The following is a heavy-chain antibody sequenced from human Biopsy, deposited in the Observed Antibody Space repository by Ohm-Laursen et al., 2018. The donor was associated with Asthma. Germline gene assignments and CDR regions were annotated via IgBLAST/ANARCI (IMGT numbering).Heavy chain of an antibody. CDR2: IMTVFGTT. D-gene: IGHD6-19*01. J-gene: IGHJ6*02. CDR1: GGTFSNFA. CDR3: ARCQVGYSSGWSLLLKKIYYSGMDV. V-gene: IGHV1-69*01. Sequence: VSRKAPGGTFSNFAISWVRQAPGQGLEWLGGIMTVFGTTNYAQKFQGRVTITADESTSTAYMEVTSLRSEDTAIYYCARCQVGYSSGWSLLLKKIYYSGMDVWGQGTAVTVSS.